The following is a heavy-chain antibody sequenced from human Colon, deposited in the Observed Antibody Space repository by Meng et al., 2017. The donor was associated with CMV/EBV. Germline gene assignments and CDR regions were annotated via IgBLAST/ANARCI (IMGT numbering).Heavy chain of an antibody. D-gene: IGHD3-10*01. Sequence: QVVQSKTEVKKPGDSVNVSCKASGNTLSTYVISWVRQAPGQGLEWMGWISANNGNTNYGKKFQGRVTMTTDTSTNTAYMELRSLRSDDTAVYYCATGGSPFFNPWGQGTLVTVSS. CDR1: GNTLSTYV. CDR3: ATGGSPFFNP. CDR2: ISANNGNT. V-gene: IGHV1-18*01. J-gene: IGHJ5*02.